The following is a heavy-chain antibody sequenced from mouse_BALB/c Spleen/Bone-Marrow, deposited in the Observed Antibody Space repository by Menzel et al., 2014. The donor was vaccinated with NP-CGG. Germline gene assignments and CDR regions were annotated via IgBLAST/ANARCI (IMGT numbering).Heavy chain of an antibody. CDR1: GYAFTSYS. Sequence: VHVKQSGPELVKPGASVKVSCKASGYAFTSYSMYWVKQSHGKSLEWMGYIDPYSGGTSYNQKFKGKATLTVDKSSSTAYMHLNSLTSEDSAVYYCARNLGYGYFDYWGQGTTLTVSS. V-gene: IGHV1S135*01. CDR2: IDPYSGGT. CDR3: ARNLGYGYFDY. D-gene: IGHD3-1*01. J-gene: IGHJ2*01.